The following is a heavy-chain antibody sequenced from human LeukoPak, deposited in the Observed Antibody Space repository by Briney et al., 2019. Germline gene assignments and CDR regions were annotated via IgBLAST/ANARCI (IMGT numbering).Heavy chain of an antibody. CDR1: RYTFTTYG. D-gene: IGHD6-13*01. CDR2: ISAYNGNT. V-gene: IGHV1-18*01. CDR3: ARGVQQQLIYYFDY. J-gene: IGHJ4*02. Sequence: GAAVTVSCTASRYTFTTYGISWVRQAPGQGLEWMGWISAYNGNTNYAQKLQGRVTMTTDTATSTAYMELRSLRSDDTAVYFCARGVQQQLIYYFDYWGQGTLVTVSS.